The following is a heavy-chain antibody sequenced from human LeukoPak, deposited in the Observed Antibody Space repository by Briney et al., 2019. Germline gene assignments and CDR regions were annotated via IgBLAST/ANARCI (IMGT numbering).Heavy chain of an antibody. J-gene: IGHJ4*02. D-gene: IGHD3-9*01. V-gene: IGHV1-18*01. Sequence: EASVKVSCKASGYTFTSYGISWVRQAPGQGLEWMGWISAYNGNTNYAQKLQGRVTMTTDTSTSTAYMELRSLRSDDTAVYYCARDPPYYDILTGQFFDYRGQGTLVTVSS. CDR1: GYTFTSYG. CDR2: ISAYNGNT. CDR3: ARDPPYYDILTGQFFDY.